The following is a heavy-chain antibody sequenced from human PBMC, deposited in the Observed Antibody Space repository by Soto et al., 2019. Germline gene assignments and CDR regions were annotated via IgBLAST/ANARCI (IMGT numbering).Heavy chain of an antibody. CDR3: ARDGSSSRSTNYYYYGMDV. V-gene: IGHV3-21*01. CDR1: GFTFSSYS. J-gene: IGHJ6*02. Sequence: GGSLRLSCAASGFTFSSYSMNWVRQAPGKGLEWVSSISSSSSYIYYADSVKGRFTISRDNAKNSLYLQMNSLRAEDTAVYYCARDGSSSRSTNYYYYGMDVWGQGSTVPVSS. CDR2: ISSSSSYI. D-gene: IGHD6-13*01.